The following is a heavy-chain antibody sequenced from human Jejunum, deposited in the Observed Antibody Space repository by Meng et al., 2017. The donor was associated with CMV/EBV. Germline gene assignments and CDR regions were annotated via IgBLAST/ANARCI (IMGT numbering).Heavy chain of an antibody. V-gene: IGHV3-11*04. CDR2: ISGDGSDL. D-gene: IGHD1-26*01. J-gene: IGHJ4*02. CDR1: GFPFSNYY. CDR3: VRDILRVGITYYFDY. Sequence: GFPFSNYYMSWVRLAPGKGLEWISYISGDGSDLFYGDSVRGQFTISRDNAKNSLYLQINSLRVEDTAVYYCVRDILRVGITYYFDYWGQGTLVTVSS.